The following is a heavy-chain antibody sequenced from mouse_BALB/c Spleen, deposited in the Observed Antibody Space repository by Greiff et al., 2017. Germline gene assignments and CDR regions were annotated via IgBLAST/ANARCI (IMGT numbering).Heavy chain of an antibody. CDR1: GYTFTSYW. Sequence: QVQLQQPGAELVKPGASVKLSCKASGYTFTSYWMHWVKQRPGQGLEWIGEINPSNGRTNYNEKFKSKATLTVDKSSSTAYMQLSSLTSEDSAVYYCARCPYGNYDYWGQGTTLTVSS. J-gene: IGHJ2*01. D-gene: IGHD2-1*01. CDR2: INPSNGRT. CDR3: ARCPYGNYDY. V-gene: IGHV1S81*02.